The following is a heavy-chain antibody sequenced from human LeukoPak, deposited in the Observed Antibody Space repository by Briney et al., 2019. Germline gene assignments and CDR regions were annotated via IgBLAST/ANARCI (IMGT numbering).Heavy chain of an antibody. V-gene: IGHV4-59*08. Sequence: SETLSLTCTVSGGSINSYYWNWIRQPPGKGLEWIGYIYYSGSTNYNLSLKSRVNISVDTSKNQFSLNLTSVSAADTAVYYCARQGAVAGTFDYWGQGTLVTVSS. J-gene: IGHJ4*02. CDR1: GGSINSYY. CDR3: ARQGAVAGTFDY. D-gene: IGHD6-19*01. CDR2: IYYSGST.